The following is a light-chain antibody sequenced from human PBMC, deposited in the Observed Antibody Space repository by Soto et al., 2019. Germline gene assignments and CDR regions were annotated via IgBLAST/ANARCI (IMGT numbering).Light chain of an antibody. J-gene: IGKJ2*01. CDR3: QQRSNWRT. V-gene: IGKV3-11*01. CDR1: QSVSIY. Sequence: EIVLTQSPATLPLSPGERATLSCRASQSVSIYLAWYQQKPGQAPRLLIYDATNRATGIPARFSGSGSGTDFSLTISILEPEDFAVYYCQQRSNWRTFGQGTKLEIK. CDR2: DAT.